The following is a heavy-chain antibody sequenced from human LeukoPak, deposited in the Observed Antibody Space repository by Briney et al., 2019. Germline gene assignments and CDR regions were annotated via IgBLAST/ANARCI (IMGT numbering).Heavy chain of an antibody. Sequence: GGSLRLSCAASGFTFSSYGMHWVRQAPGKGLEWVAVIWYDGSNKYYADSVKGRFTISRDNSKNTLYLQMNSLRAENTAVYYCARDYDSSCFDYWGQGTLVTVYS. CDR3: ARDYDSSCFDY. J-gene: IGHJ4*02. CDR2: IWYDGSNK. CDR1: GFTFSSYG. D-gene: IGHD3-22*01. V-gene: IGHV3-33*01.